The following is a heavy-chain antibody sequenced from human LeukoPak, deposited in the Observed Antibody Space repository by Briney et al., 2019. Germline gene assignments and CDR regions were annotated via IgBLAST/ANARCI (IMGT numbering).Heavy chain of an antibody. Sequence: GASVKVSCKASGGTFSSYAIRWVRQAPGQGLEWMGRIIPIFGTANYAQKFQGRVTITTDESTSTAYMELSSLRSEDTAVYYCASPNPYGSGSYSRSYYYMDVWGKGTTVTVSS. D-gene: IGHD3-10*01. CDR1: GGTFSSYA. CDR2: IIPIFGTA. CDR3: ASPNPYGSGSYSRSYYYMDV. V-gene: IGHV1-69*05. J-gene: IGHJ6*03.